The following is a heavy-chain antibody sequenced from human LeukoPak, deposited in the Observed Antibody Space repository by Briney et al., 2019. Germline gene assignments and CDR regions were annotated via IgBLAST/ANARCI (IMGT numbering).Heavy chain of an antibody. CDR3: ATKAGLAPPPDS. CDR1: GFTFSKYW. V-gene: IGHV3-74*01. CDR2: INTDGTVT. Sequence: PGGSLRLACAASGFTFSKYWMLWVRQAPGKGLESVSRINTDGTVTTYADSVKGRFTVSRDNADNTMFLQMNSVRDEDTAVYYCATKAGLAPPPDSWGQGTPVTVSS. J-gene: IGHJ4*02. D-gene: IGHD6-19*01.